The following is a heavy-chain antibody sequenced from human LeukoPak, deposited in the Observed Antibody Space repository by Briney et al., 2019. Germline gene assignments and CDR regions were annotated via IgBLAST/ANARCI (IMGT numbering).Heavy chain of an antibody. Sequence: WGSLRLSCAASGLTFSNYWMSWVRQGPGKGLEWVANIKHDGSEKYYIDSVKGRFTISRDNAKNSVYLQMNRLRAEDTAVYYCAKEIYGDSTGGRFQQWGQGTLVTVSS. D-gene: IGHD4-17*01. J-gene: IGHJ1*01. CDR3: AKEIYGDSTGGRFQQ. CDR2: IKHDGSEK. V-gene: IGHV3-7*03. CDR1: GLTFSNYW.